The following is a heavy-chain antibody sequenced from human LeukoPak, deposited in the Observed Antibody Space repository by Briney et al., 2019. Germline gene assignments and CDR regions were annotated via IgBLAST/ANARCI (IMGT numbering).Heavy chain of an antibody. J-gene: IGHJ4*02. D-gene: IGHD3-3*01. CDR2: INHSGST. CDR1: GGSFSGYY. V-gene: IGHV4-34*01. CDR3: AVLRVGN. Sequence: PSETLPLTCAVYGGSFSGYYWSWIRQPPGKGLEWIGEINHSGSTNYNPSLKSRVTISVDTSKNQFSLKLSSVTAADTAVYYCAVLRVGNWGQGTLVTVSS.